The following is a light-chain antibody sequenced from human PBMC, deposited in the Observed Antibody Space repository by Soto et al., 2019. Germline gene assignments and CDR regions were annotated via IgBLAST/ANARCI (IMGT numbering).Light chain of an antibody. CDR2: QDS. CDR3: QAWDSSTAVV. Sequence: SYELPQPPSVSVSPGQTASITCSGDKLGDKYACWYQQKPGQSPVLVIYQDSKRPSGIPERFSGSNSGNTATLTISGTQAIDEADYYCQAWDSSTAVVFGGGTKLTVL. J-gene: IGLJ2*01. CDR1: KLGDKY. V-gene: IGLV3-1*01.